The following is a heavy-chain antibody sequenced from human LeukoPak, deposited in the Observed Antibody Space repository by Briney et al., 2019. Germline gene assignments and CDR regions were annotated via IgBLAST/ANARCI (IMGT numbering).Heavy chain of an antibody. J-gene: IGHJ4*02. CDR3: ARDRGVVHWIAAAGTSDY. CDR1: GFTFSSYW. CDR2: IKQDGSEK. D-gene: IGHD6-13*01. Sequence: GGSLRLSCAASGFTFSSYWMSWVRQAPGKGLEWVANIKQDGSEKYYVDSVKGRFTISRDNAKNSLYLQMNSLRAEDTAVYYCARDRGVVHWIAAAGTSDYWGQGTLVTVSS. V-gene: IGHV3-7*01.